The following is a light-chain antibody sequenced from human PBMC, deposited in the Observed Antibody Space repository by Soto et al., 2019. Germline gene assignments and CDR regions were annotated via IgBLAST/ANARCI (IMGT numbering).Light chain of an antibody. CDR3: SSYKSSSTLPDV. CDR2: DVN. CDR1: SSDVGGYNL. J-gene: IGLJ1*01. V-gene: IGLV2-14*01. Sequence: QSALTQPASVSGSPGQSITISCTGTSSDVGGYNLVSWYQQYPDKAPKLMIFDVNTRPSGVSNRFSGSKSGNTASLTISGRQAEDEADYYCSSYKSSSTLPDVFGTGTKLTVL.